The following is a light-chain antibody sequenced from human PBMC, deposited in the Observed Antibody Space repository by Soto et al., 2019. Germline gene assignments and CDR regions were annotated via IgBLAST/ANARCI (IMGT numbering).Light chain of an antibody. J-gene: IGKJ4*01. CDR2: DAS. CDR1: QSVSSY. CDR3: QQRSNWPPLT. Sequence: EIVLTQSPATLSLSPGERATLSCRASQSVSSYLAWYQQKPGQAPRLLIYDASNRATGIPARFSGSGSGTDFTHTISSREPEDFAVYYCQQRSNWPPLTFGGGTKVEIK. V-gene: IGKV3-11*01.